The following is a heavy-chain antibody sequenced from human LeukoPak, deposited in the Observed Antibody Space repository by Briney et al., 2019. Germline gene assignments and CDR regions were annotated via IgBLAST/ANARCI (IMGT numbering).Heavy chain of an antibody. V-gene: IGHV3-30*04. D-gene: IGHD5/OR15-5a*01. J-gene: IGHJ4*02. CDR3: AKDKSVSADYYFDY. CDR1: GFTFSGYA. CDR2: ISTDGNDK. Sequence: GWSLRLSCAASGFTFSGYAMHWVRQAPGKGLEWLTVISTDGNDKHYADSVKGRFTVARDNSKNTLLLQMNNVRTEDTAVYYCAKDKSVSADYYFDYWGQGPLVTVSS.